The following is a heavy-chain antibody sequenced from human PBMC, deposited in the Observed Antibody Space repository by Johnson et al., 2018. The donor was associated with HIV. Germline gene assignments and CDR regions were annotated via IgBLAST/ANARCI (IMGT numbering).Heavy chain of an antibody. J-gene: IGHJ3*02. V-gene: IGHV3-7*03. CDR3: VRESRVGRGDDACDM. CDR1: GFTFSSYA. CDR2: IKQDGRQT. D-gene: IGHD1-26*01. Sequence: VQLVESGGGVVQPGGSLRLSCAASGFTFSSYAMSWVRQAPGKGLEWVANIKQDGRQTYYMDSVKGRFTISRDNAKNSVYLQMNSLRVDATAVYYCVRESRVGRGDDACDMWGQGTMVTVAS.